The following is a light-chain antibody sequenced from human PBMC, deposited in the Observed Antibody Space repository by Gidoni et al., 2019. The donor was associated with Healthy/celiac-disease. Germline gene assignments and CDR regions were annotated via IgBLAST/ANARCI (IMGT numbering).Light chain of an antibody. CDR2: AAS. V-gene: IGKV1-39*01. CDR3: QQSYSTPGT. Sequence: DIQMTQSPSSLSAYVADRVTITCRASQSISSYLNWYQQKPGKAPKLLIYAASSLQSGVPSRFSGSGSGTDFTLTISSLQPEDFATYYCQQSYSTPGTFGQGTRLEIK. J-gene: IGKJ5*01. CDR1: QSISSY.